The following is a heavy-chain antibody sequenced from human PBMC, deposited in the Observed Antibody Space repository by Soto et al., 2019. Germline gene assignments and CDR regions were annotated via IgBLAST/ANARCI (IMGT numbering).Heavy chain of an antibody. CDR1: GLNIGGLA. Sequence: RHRYAAAGLNIGGLAVRRVSKKKGKGLEWVSAISGSGGSTYYADSVKGRFTISRDNSKNTLYLQMNSLRAEDTAVYYCAKDINHRYCTNGVCSPGLYGMDVWGQGTTVTVSS. CDR2: ISGSGGST. V-gene: IGHV3-23*01. J-gene: IGHJ6*02. CDR3: AKDINHRYCTNGVCSPGLYGMDV. D-gene: IGHD2-8*01.